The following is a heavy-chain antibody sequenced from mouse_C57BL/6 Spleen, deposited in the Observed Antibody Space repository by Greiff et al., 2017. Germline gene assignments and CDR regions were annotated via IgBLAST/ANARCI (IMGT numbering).Heavy chain of an antibody. D-gene: IGHD1-1*01. Sequence: EVQVVESGGGLVKPGGSLKLSCAASGFTFSDYEMHWVRQAPEKGLEWVAYISSGSSTIYYADTVKGRFTISRDNAKNTLFLQMTSLRSEDTAMYYCADYYGSRAYWGQGTLVTVSA. CDR2: ISSGSSTI. CDR3: ADYYGSRAY. CDR1: GFTFSDYE. J-gene: IGHJ3*01. V-gene: IGHV5-17*01.